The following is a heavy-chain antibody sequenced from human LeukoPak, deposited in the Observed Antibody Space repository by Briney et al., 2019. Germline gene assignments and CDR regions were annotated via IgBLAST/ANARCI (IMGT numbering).Heavy chain of an antibody. CDR1: GGSIGSYY. Sequence: SETLSLTCTVSGGSIGSYYWSWIRQPPGKGLEWIGYIYTSGSTNYNPSLKSRVTISVDTSKNQFSLKLSSVTAADTAVYYCARGYYDSSGYTGFDPWGQGTLVTVSS. CDR2: IYTSGST. D-gene: IGHD3-22*01. CDR3: ARGYYDSSGYTGFDP. V-gene: IGHV4-4*09. J-gene: IGHJ5*02.